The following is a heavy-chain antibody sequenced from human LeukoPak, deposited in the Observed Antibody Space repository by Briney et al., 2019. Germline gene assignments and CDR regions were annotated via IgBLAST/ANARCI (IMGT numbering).Heavy chain of an antibody. V-gene: IGHV4-4*07. D-gene: IGHD3-10*01. Sequence: SETLSLTCTVSGGSIRNFYWSWLRQPAGKGLEWIGRMYTSGSTQYNPSLKSRVTISVDNSKNQLSLKLTSVTAADTAVYYCARDHYGSGNYKSYFGYWGQGTQVTVSS. J-gene: IGHJ4*02. CDR1: GGSIRNFY. CDR3: ARDHYGSGNYKSYFGY. CDR2: MYTSGST.